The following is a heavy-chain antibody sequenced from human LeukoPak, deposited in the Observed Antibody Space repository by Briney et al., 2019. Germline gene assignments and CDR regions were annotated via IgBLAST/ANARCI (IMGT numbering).Heavy chain of an antibody. CDR1: GFTFSSYE. D-gene: IGHD6-6*01. J-gene: IGHJ4*02. CDR3: ARVPPGSSSSYY. CDR2: ISSSGSTI. V-gene: IGHV3-48*03. Sequence: GGSLRLSCAASGFTFSSYEMSWVRQAPGKGLEWVSYISSSGSTIYYADSVKGRFTVSRDDAKNSLYLQMNSLRAEDTAVYYCARVPPGSSSSYYWGQGTLVTVSS.